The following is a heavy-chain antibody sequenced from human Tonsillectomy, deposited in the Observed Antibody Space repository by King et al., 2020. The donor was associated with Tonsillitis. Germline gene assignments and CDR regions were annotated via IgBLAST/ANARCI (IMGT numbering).Heavy chain of an antibody. J-gene: IGHJ6*02. D-gene: IGHD1-7*01. Sequence: VQLVESGGGLVKPGGSLRLSCAASGFTFSNAWMSWVRQAPGKGLEWVGRIKSKTDGGTTDYAAPVKGRFTISRDDSKNTLYLQMNSLKTEDTAVYYCTTVGLTGTTWEDYYYGMDVWGQGTTVTVSS. CDR3: TTVGLTGTTWEDYYYGMDV. CDR1: GFTFSNAW. CDR2: IKSKTDGGTT. V-gene: IGHV3-15*01.